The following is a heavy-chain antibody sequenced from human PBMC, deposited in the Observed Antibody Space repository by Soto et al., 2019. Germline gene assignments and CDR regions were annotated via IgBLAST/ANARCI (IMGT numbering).Heavy chain of an antibody. CDR3: ARSLYSYGNFYYFDY. V-gene: IGHV4-61*01. Sequence: SETLSLTCTVSGGSVSSGSYYWSWIRQPPGKGLEWIGYIYHSGYTNYTPSRKRRVTISVDTSKNQFSLKLSSVTAADTAVYYCARSLYSYGNFYYFDYWGQGTLVTVSS. J-gene: IGHJ4*02. CDR2: IYHSGYT. CDR1: GGSVSSGSYY. D-gene: IGHD5-18*01.